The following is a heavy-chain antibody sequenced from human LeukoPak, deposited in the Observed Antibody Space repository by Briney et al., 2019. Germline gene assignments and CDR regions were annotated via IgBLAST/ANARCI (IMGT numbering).Heavy chain of an antibody. CDR2: IYPGDSDT. Sequence: LGESLRISCKGSGYSFTSYWISWVRQMPGKGLEWMGIIYPGDSDTRYSPSFQGQVTISADKSISTAYLQWSGLKASDTAMYYCARSPKRITMINDAFDIWGQGTMVTVSS. CDR1: GYSFTSYW. V-gene: IGHV5-51*01. J-gene: IGHJ3*02. D-gene: IGHD3-22*01. CDR3: ARSPKRITMINDAFDI.